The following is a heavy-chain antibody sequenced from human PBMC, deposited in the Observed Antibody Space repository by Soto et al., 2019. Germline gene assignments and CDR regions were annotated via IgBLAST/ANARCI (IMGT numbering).Heavy chain of an antibody. V-gene: IGHV1-2*04. CDR1: GYTFTGYY. D-gene: IGHD3-3*01. J-gene: IGHJ6*02. CDR2: INPNSGGT. Sequence: ASVKVSCKASGYTFTGYYMHWVRQAPGQGLEWMGWINPNSGGTNYAQKFQGWVTMTRDTSISTAYMELSRLRSDDTAVYYCARDPAYYDFWSGRDYYYDMDVWGQGTTVTVSS. CDR3: ARDPAYYDFWSGRDYYYDMDV.